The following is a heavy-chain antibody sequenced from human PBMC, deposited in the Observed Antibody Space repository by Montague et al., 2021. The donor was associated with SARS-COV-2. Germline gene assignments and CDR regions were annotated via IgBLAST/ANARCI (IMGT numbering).Heavy chain of an antibody. J-gene: IGHJ4*02. V-gene: IGHV3-30-3*01. CDR2: ISFDGTNK. D-gene: IGHD5-18*01. CDR1: GFTFTSYA. CDR3: ARDQGGYSYNDY. Sequence: SLRLSCAASGFTFTSYAMRWVRQAPGKGLEWVAVISFDGTNKYYTDSVKGRFTISRDNSKNTLYLQMHSVRPEDTAVYYCARDQGGYSYNDYWGQGTLATVSS.